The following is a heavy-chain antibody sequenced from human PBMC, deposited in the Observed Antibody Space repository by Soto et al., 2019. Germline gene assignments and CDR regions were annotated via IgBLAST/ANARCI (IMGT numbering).Heavy chain of an antibody. CDR3: ERDGYSYGRGNWFDP. Sequence: SVKVSCKASGGTFSSYAISWVRQAPGQGLEWMGGIIPIFGTANYAQKFQGRVTITADESTSTAYMELSSLRSEDTAVYYCERDGYSYGRGNWFDPWGQGTLVTVSS. V-gene: IGHV1-69*13. CDR2: IIPIFGTA. CDR1: GGTFSSYA. D-gene: IGHD5-18*01. J-gene: IGHJ5*02.